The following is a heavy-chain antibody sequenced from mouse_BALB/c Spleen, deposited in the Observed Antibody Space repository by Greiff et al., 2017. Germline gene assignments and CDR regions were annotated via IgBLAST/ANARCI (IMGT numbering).Heavy chain of an antibody. D-gene: IGHD2-4*01. Sequence: VQLQQSGPELVKPGASVKMSCKASGYTFTSYYIHWVKQRPGQGLEWIGWIYPGDGSTKYNEKFKGKTTLTADKSSSTAYMLLSSLTSEDSAIYFCARTRYYDYGSYAMDYWGQGTSVTVSS. CDR1: GYTFTSYY. CDR3: ARTRYYDYGSYAMDY. CDR2: IYPGDGST. V-gene: IGHV1S56*01. J-gene: IGHJ4*01.